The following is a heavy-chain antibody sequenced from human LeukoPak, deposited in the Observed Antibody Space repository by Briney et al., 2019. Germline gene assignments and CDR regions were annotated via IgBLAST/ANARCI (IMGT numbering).Heavy chain of an antibody. CDR1: GGSFSGYY. Sequence: SSETLSLTCAVYGGSFSGYYWNWIRQPPGKGLEWIGEINHSGSTNYNPSLKSRVTISVDTSKNQFSLKLSSVTAADTAVYYCARDLNSSGWLFAFDYWGQGTLVTVSS. CDR3: ARDLNSSGWLFAFDY. D-gene: IGHD6-19*01. J-gene: IGHJ4*02. CDR2: INHSGST. V-gene: IGHV4-34*01.